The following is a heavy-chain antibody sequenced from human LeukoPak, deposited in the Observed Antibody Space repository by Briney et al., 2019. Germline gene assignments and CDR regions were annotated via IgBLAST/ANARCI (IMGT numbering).Heavy chain of an antibody. CDR3: ARSPHKGSRFSFDY. CDR2: FDPEDGET. V-gene: IGHV1-24*01. J-gene: IGHJ4*02. Sequence: ASVKVSCKVSGYTLTELSMHWVRQAPGKGLEWMGGFDPEDGETIYAQKFQGRVTMTEDTSTDTAYMELSSLRSEDTAVYYCARSPHKGSRFSFDYWGQGTPVTVSS. D-gene: IGHD5-24*01. CDR1: GYTLTELS.